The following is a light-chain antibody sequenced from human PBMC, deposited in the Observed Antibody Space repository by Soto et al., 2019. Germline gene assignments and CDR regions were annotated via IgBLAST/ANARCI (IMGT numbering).Light chain of an antibody. J-gene: IGLJ3*02. V-gene: IGLV1-47*01. Sequence: QSVLTQPPSASETPGQRVTISCSGSTSNIGNNYVYWYQQFPGTAPKLLIYRNDQRPSGVPDRVSGSKSGTSASLAIRGLRSEDEADYYCAAWDDRLRGWVFGGGTKLTVL. CDR2: RND. CDR1: TSNIGNNY. CDR3: AAWDDRLRGWV.